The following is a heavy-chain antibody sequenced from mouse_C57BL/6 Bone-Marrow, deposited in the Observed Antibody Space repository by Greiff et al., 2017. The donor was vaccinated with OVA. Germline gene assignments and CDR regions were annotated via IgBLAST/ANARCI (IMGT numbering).Heavy chain of an antibody. CDR2: ILPGSGST. CDR3: ARSPLLDCYYAD. D-gene: IGHD2-3*01. Sequence: QVQLQQSGAELMKPGASVKLSCNATGYTFTGYWIEWVKQRPGHGLEWIGEILPGSGSTTYNEKFKGKATFTADTSSNTAYMQLSSLTSEDSAIYYCARSPLLDCYYADWGQGTLVTVSA. V-gene: IGHV1-9*01. CDR1: GYTFTGYW. J-gene: IGHJ3*01.